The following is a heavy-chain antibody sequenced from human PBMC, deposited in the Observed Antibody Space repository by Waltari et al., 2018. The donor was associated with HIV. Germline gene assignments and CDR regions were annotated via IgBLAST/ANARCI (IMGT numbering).Heavy chain of an antibody. V-gene: IGHV1-18*01. CDR2: VNTYNGNT. J-gene: IGHJ6*02. D-gene: IGHD2-21*01. CDR1: GYSFNNYG. Sequence: QGQLVQSGAEVKKPGASVKVSCKASGYSFNNYGISWVRQAPGQGLEWMGWVNTYNGNTKYAQNLQGRVTMTTDTSTTTAYMDLRSLTSDDTAVYYCARFGDCGGECYRYYYYGMDVWGQGTTVTVSS. CDR3: ARFGDCGGECYRYYYYGMDV.